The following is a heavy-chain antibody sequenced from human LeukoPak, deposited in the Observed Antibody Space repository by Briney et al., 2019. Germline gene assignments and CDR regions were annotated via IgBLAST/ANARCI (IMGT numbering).Heavy chain of an antibody. D-gene: IGHD6-25*01. CDR3: ARGQRLFDY. CDR2: IYYSGST. J-gene: IGHJ4*02. V-gene: IGHV4-59*08. Sequence: SETLSLTCTVSGGSISSSYWSWVPQPPGKGPEWIGYIYYSGSTNYNPSLKSRVTISVDTSKNQFSLKLSSVTAADTAVYFCARGQRLFDYWGQGSLVTVSA. CDR1: GGSISSSY.